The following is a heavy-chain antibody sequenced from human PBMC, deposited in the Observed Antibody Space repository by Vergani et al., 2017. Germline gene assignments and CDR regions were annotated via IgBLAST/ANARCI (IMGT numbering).Heavy chain of an antibody. V-gene: IGHV4-30-2*01. D-gene: IGHD6-13*01. Sequence: QLQLQESGSGLVKPSQTLSLTCAVSGGSISSGGYSWSWIRQPPGKGLEWIGYIYHSGSTYYNPSLKSRVTISVDTSKNQFSLKLSSVTAADTAVYYCARGPSKQTYYYYYYYMDVWGKGTTVTVSS. CDR3: ARGPSKQTYYYYYYYMDV. CDR1: GGSISSGGYS. CDR2: IYHSGST. J-gene: IGHJ6*03.